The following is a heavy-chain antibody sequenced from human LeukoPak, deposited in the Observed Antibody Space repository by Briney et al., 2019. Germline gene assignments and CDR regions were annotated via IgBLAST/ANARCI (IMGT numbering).Heavy chain of an antibody. CDR3: ARVTGVPAAIRGGFDY. D-gene: IGHD2-2*02. J-gene: IGHJ4*02. Sequence: PGGSLRLSCAASGFTFSSYWISWVRQAPGKGLEWVANIKQDGSEKYYVDSVKGRFTISRDNAKNSLYLQMNSLRAEDTAVYYCARVTGVPAAIRGGFDYWGQGTLVTVSS. CDR2: IKQDGSEK. CDR1: GFTFSSYW. V-gene: IGHV3-7*01.